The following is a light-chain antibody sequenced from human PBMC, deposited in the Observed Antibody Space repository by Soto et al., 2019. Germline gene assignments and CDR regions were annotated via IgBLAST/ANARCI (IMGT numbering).Light chain of an antibody. CDR1: RSVSTW. Sequence: DIHMTQSPSALSASVGDRVTITCWASRSVSTWLAWYQQKPGEAPRVLIYDVSNLESGVPSRFSGSGSGTEFTLTISSLQPDDSATYYCQQYNSYSTFGQGTKVEIK. J-gene: IGKJ1*01. V-gene: IGKV1-5*01. CDR2: DVS. CDR3: QQYNSYST.